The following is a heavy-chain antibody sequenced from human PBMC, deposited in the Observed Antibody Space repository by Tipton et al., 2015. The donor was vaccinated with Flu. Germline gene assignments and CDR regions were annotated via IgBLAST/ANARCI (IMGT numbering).Heavy chain of an antibody. CDR2: IYTSGST. CDR3: ARDGYNSAVHY. V-gene: IGHV4-4*07. Sequence: TLSLTCTVSGDSTSGDHWNWNRQPAGKGLEWIGRIYTSGSTNYNPSLKSRVTMSVDTSKNQFSLKLSSVTAADTAVYYCARDGYNSAVHYWGQGTLVTVSS. D-gene: IGHD5-24*01. CDR1: GDSTSGDH. J-gene: IGHJ4*02.